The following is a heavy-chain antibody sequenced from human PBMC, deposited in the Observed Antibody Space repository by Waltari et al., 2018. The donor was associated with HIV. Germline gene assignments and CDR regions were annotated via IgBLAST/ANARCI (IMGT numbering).Heavy chain of an antibody. CDR2: INPNSGGT. J-gene: IGHJ4*02. CDR3: ARVPYYYDTSAYPDY. V-gene: IGHV1-2*02. CDR1: GYTFTGYY. D-gene: IGHD3-22*01. Sequence: QVQLVQSGAEVKKPGASVKVSCKASGYTFTGYYMHWVRQAPGQGLEWMGWINPNSGGTNYAQKFQGSVTMTRDTSITTAYMEVSRLRSDDTAVYYCARVPYYYDTSAYPDYWGQGTLVTVSS.